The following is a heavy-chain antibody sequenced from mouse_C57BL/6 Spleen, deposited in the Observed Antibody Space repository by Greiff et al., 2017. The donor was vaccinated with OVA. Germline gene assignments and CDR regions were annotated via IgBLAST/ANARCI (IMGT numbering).Heavy chain of an antibody. CDR1: GFTFSDYG. Sequence: VQLQQSGGGLVKPGGSLKLSCAASGFTFSDYGMHWVRQAPEKGLEWVAYISSGSSTIYYADTVKGRFTISRDNAKNTLFLQMTSLRSEDTAMYYCARQGYYGNYEAWFAYWGQGTLVTVSA. CDR3: ARQGYYGNYEAWFAY. D-gene: IGHD2-1*01. J-gene: IGHJ3*01. V-gene: IGHV5-17*01. CDR2: ISSGSSTI.